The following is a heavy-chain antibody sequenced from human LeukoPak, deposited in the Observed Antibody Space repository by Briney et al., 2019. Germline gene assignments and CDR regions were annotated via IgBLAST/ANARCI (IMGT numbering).Heavy chain of an antibody. CDR2: IYYSGST. Sequence: PSETLSLTCTVSGGSISSSSYYWGWIRQPPGKGLEWIGSIYYSGSTYYNPSLKSRVTISVATPKNQFSLKLSSVTAADTAVYYCARVGSGYLNGFDPWGQGTLVTVSS. V-gene: IGHV4-39*01. CDR1: GGSISSSSYY. D-gene: IGHD3-22*01. J-gene: IGHJ5*02. CDR3: ARVGSGYLNGFDP.